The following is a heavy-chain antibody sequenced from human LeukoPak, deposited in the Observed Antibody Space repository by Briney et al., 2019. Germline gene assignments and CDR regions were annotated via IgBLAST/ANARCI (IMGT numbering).Heavy chain of an antibody. CDR3: AGNYYGSGSYYSEDRY. D-gene: IGHD3-10*01. J-gene: IGHJ4*02. V-gene: IGHV4-61*02. CDR1: GGSFRSGSYY. Sequence: SQTLSLTCTVSGGSFRSGSYYWSWIRQPAGKGLECIGRIYTSGSTNYNPSLKSRATISLDTSKNQFSLKLSSVTAADTAVYYCAGNYYGSGSYYSEDRYWGQGTLVTVSS. CDR2: IYTSGST.